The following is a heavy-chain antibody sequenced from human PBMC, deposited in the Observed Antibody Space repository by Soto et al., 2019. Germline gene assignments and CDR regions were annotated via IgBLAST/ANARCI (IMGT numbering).Heavy chain of an antibody. D-gene: IGHD3-10*01. CDR3: AKEPYYYGSGSYYFDY. CDR2: ISGSGGST. Sequence: GGSLRLSCAASGFTFSSYAMSWVRQAPGKGLEWVSAISGSGGSTYYADSVKGRFTISRDNSKNTLYLQMNSLRAEDTAVYYCAKEPYYYGSGSYYFDYLGQGTLVTVSS. V-gene: IGHV3-23*01. J-gene: IGHJ4*02. CDR1: GFTFSSYA.